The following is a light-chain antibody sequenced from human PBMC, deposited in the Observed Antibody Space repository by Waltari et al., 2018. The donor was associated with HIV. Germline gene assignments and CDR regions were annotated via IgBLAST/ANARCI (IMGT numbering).Light chain of an antibody. J-gene: IGLJ3*02. CDR3: SSYAYNSVLV. CDR1: NRDIGGYDF. V-gene: IGLV2-14*01. Sequence: HSALTQPASVSGSPGQSITISCTGTNRDIGGYDFVSWYQQHPGRAPNLMIYGVSARPSGVSNRFSGSKSGNRASLTISGVQAEDEADYYCSSYAYNSVLVFGGGTKLTVL. CDR2: GVS.